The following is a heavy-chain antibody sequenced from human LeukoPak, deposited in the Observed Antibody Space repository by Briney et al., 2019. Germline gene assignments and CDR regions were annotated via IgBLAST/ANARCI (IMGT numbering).Heavy chain of an antibody. D-gene: IGHD3-3*01. CDR3: TASIRRGAHYDFWSGYSEPPLDY. Sequence: GGSLRLSCAASGFTFSNAWMSWVRQAPGKGLEWVGRIKSKTDGGTTDYAAPVKGRFTISRDDSKNTLYLQMNSLKTEDTAVYYCTASIRRGAHYDFWSGYSEPPLDYWGQGTLVTVSS. CDR2: IKSKTDGGTT. CDR1: GFTFSNAW. J-gene: IGHJ4*02. V-gene: IGHV3-15*01.